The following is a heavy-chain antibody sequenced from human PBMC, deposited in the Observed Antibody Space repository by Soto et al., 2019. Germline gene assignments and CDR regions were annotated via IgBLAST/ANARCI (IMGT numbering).Heavy chain of an antibody. CDR1: GFTFSSYA. J-gene: IGHJ4*02. V-gene: IGHV3-30-3*01. Sequence: GGSLRLSCAASGFTFSSYAMHWVRQAPGKGLEWVAVISYDGSNKYYADSVKGRFTISRDNSKNTLYLQMNSLRAEDTAVYYCARDIDNYCDSSGYLGLIGYWGQGTLVTVSS. CDR3: ARDIDNYCDSSGYLGLIGY. D-gene: IGHD3-22*01. CDR2: ISYDGSNK.